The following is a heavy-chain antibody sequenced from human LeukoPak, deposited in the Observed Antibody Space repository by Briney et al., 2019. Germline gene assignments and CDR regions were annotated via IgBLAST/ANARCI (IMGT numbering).Heavy chain of an antibody. Sequence: GGSLRLSCAASGFTFSSYAMSWVRQAPGKGLEWVSAISGSGGSTYYAGSVKGRFTISRDNSKNTLYLQMNSLRAEDTAVYYCAKGSCSSTSCHPAFDIWGQGTMVTVSS. V-gene: IGHV3-23*01. J-gene: IGHJ3*02. D-gene: IGHD2-2*01. CDR2: ISGSGGST. CDR1: GFTFSSYA. CDR3: AKGSCSSTSCHPAFDI.